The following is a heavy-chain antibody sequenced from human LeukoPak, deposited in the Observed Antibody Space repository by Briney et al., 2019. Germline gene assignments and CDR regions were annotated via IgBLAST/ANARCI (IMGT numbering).Heavy chain of an antibody. Sequence: GESLKISCKGSGYSFTSYWIGWVRQMPGKGLEWIGIIYPGDCYTRYSPSFQGQVTILAGKSISTASLQWSSLKASDTAMYYCARRLTGYYFDYWGQGTLVTVSS. CDR2: IYPGDCYT. J-gene: IGHJ4*02. D-gene: IGHD7-27*01. CDR3: ARRLTGYYFDY. V-gene: IGHV5-51*01. CDR1: GYSFTSYW.